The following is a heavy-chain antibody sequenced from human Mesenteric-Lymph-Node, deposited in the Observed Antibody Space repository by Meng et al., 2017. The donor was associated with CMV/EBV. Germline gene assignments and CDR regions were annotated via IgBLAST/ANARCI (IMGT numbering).Heavy chain of an antibody. J-gene: IGHJ4*02. CDR3: ARDRSAAGYFDS. CDR2: IGTAGDT. D-gene: IGHD6-25*01. CDR1: GFTFSSYD. V-gene: IGHV3-13*01. Sequence: GESLKISCAASGFTFSSYDMHWVRQATGKGLEWVSAIGTAGDTYYPGSVKGRFTISRENAKNSLYLQMNSLRAGDTAVYYCARDRSAAGYFDSWGQGTLVTVSS.